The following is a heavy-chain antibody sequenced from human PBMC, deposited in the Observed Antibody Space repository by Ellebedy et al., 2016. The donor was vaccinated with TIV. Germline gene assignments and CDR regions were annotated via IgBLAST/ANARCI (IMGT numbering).Heavy chain of an antibody. CDR2: IHHLGTT. V-gene: IGHV4-30-2*01. D-gene: IGHD6-19*01. J-gene: IGHJ5*02. Sequence: SETLSLTCAVSGGSISGGDYSWSWIRQTPGKDLECIEYIHHLGTTSYHPSFKSRVTISLDRANNQFSLTLNSVTAADTAVYFCARGRGGSGWDFPYLDRWGQGTLVTVSS. CDR1: GGSISGGDYS. CDR3: ARGRGGSGWDFPYLDR.